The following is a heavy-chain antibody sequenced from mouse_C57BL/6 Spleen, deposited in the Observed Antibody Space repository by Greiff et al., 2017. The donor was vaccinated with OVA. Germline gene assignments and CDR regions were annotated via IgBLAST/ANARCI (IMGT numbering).Heavy chain of an antibody. D-gene: IGHD3-2*02. CDR2: INPSTGGT. CDR1: GYSFTGYY. J-gene: IGHJ3*01. CDR3: ARGTAQATFAY. Sequence: VQLQQSGPELVKPGASVKISCKASGYSFTGYYMNWVKQSPETSLEWIGEINPSTGGTTYNQKFKAKATLTVDKSSSTAYMQLKSLTSEDSAVYYCARGTAQATFAYWGQGTLVTVSA. V-gene: IGHV1-42*01.